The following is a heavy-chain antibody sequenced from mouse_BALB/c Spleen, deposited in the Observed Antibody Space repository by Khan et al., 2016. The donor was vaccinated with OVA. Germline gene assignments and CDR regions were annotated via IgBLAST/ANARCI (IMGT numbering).Heavy chain of an antibody. CDR1: GYSITSGYA. CDR2: ISYSGST. CDR3: ARKNYYGYAMDY. V-gene: IGHV3-2*02. Sequence: EVQLVESGPGLVKPSQSLSLTCTVTGYSITSGYAWNWIRQFPGNKLEWMGYISYSGSTSYNPSLRSRISIPRDTSKNTFFLQLNSVTTEDTATYYCARKNYYGYAMDYWGQGTSVTVAS. D-gene: IGHD1-1*01. J-gene: IGHJ4*01.